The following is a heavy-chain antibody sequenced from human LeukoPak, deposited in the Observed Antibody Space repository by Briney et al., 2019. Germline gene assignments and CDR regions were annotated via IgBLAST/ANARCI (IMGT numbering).Heavy chain of an antibody. CDR3: ARDRGYYDPPAQNHYFDY. J-gene: IGHJ4*02. D-gene: IGHD3-22*01. V-gene: IGHV1-69*04. CDR1: GGTFSSYA. CDR2: IIPILGIA. Sequence: SVKVSYKASGGTFSSYAIGWVRQAPGQGLEWMGRIIPILGIANYAQKFQGRVTITADKSTSTAYMELSSLRSEDTAVYYCARDRGYYDPPAQNHYFDYWGQGTLVTVSS.